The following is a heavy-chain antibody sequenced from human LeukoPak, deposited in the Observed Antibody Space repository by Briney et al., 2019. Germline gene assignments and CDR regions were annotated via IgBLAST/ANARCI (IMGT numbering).Heavy chain of an antibody. D-gene: IGHD4-11*01. CDR1: GGSISSSSFY. Sequence: PSETLSLTCTVSGGSISSSSFYWGWIRQPPGKGLEWIGSIYYTGSAYYNPSLKSRVTISVDTSKNQFSLTLSSVTAAATAVYYCTRRGTATTERFDYWGQETLVTVSS. CDR2: IYYTGSA. V-gene: IGHV4-39*01. CDR3: TRRGTATTERFDY. J-gene: IGHJ4*02.